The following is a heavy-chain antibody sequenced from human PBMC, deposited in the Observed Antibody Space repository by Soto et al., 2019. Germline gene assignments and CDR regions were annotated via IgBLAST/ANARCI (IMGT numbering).Heavy chain of an antibody. J-gene: IGHJ4*02. CDR3: AKDRETLRFLEWLSYYFDY. V-gene: IGHV3-23*01. Sequence: GGSLRLSCAASGLTFSSYAMSWVRRAPGKGLEWVSAISGSGGSTYYADSVKGRFTISRDNSKNTLYLQMNSLRAEDTAVYYCAKDRETLRFLEWLSYYFDYWGQGTLVTVSS. CDR2: ISGSGGST. CDR1: GLTFSSYA. D-gene: IGHD3-3*01.